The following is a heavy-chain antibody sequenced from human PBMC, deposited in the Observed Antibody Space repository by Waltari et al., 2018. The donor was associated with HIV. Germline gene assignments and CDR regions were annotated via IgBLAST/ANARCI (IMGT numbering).Heavy chain of an antibody. V-gene: IGHV3-21*01. CDR1: GLTFRSYS. CDR2: ISSSSSYI. D-gene: IGHD3-9*01. Sequence: EVQLVESGGGMVKPGESLRLSCAASGLTFRSYSMNWVRQAPGKGLEWVSSISSSSSYIYYADSVKGRFTISRDNAKNALYLQMNSLRAEDTAVYYCARDISYYYGMDVWGQGTTVTVSS. CDR3: ARDISYYYGMDV. J-gene: IGHJ6*02.